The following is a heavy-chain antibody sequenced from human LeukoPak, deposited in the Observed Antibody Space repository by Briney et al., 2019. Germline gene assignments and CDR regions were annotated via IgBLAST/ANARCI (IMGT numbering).Heavy chain of an antibody. CDR1: GFIFSSYA. CDR2: IGGSGGST. Sequence: GGSLTLSCAASGFIFSSYAMSWVRQAPGKGLEGVSSIGGSGGSTYYADSVKCRFTISRDNSKNTLYLQMNSLRAEDTAVYYCAKVETAAAATLRGFDYWGQGTLVTVSS. D-gene: IGHD6-13*01. V-gene: IGHV3-23*01. J-gene: IGHJ4*02. CDR3: AKVETAAAATLRGFDY.